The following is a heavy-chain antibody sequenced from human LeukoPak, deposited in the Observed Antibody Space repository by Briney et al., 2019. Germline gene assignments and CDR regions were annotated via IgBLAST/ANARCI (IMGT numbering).Heavy chain of an antibody. D-gene: IGHD2-2*01. Sequence: SVKVSCKASGCTFSSYAISWVRQAPGQGLEWMGGIIPIFGTANYAQKFQGRVTITADESTSTAYMELSSLRSEDTAVYYCARWGPAATNYYYYYMDVWGKGTTVTVSS. CDR1: GCTFSSYA. V-gene: IGHV1-69*13. J-gene: IGHJ6*03. CDR3: ARWGPAATNYYYYYMDV. CDR2: IIPIFGTA.